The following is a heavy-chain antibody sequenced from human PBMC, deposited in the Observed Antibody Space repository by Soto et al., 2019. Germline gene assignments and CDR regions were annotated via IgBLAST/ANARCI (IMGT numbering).Heavy chain of an antibody. D-gene: IGHD1-26*01. CDR3: AKDRAEGPYSGYFDY. V-gene: IGHV3-30*18. CDR2: ISDDGSNK. Sequence: GGSLRLSCAASGFIFSNYGMHWVRQAPGKGLEWVAVISDDGSNKYFADSVRGRFTISRDNSKNTLYLQMNSLRAEDTAVYYCAKDRAEGPYSGYFDYWGQGTLVTVSS. CDR1: GFIFSNYG. J-gene: IGHJ4*02.